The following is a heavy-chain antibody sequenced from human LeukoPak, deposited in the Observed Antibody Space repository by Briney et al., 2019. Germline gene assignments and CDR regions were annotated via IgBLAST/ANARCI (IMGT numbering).Heavy chain of an antibody. J-gene: IGHJ4*02. CDR1: RFTFNAFG. CDR2: IGTTSGAI. D-gene: IGHD2-21*02. V-gene: IGHV3-48*01. Sequence: GGSLRLSCAASRFTFNAFGMNWVRQAPGKGLEWVSYIGTTSGAIYYADSVKGRFTISRDSAKNSLYLQMNSLRAEDTAVYYCARFRTWGDKAFDYWGQGTLVTVSS. CDR3: ARFRTWGDKAFDY.